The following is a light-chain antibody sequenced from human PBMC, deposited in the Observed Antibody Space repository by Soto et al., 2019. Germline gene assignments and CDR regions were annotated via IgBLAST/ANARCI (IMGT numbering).Light chain of an antibody. J-gene: IGLJ1*01. CDR3: FSFTTTSTHV. CDR1: SSDVNTYNY. V-gene: IGLV2-11*01. Sequence: SVLAPARPGFGSPGPLVTLSCPGGSSDVNTYNYVSWYQQQPGKAPKLLIYEASNRPSGVPDRFSGSKSGNTAYLTISGLQVEDEAEYFCFSFTTTSTHVFGTGTKVTVL. CDR2: EAS.